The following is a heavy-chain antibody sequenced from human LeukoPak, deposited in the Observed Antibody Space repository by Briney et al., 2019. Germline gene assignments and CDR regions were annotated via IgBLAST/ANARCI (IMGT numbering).Heavy chain of an antibody. CDR2: IYSGGST. J-gene: IGHJ5*02. CDR3: ARGSSSWYWFDP. CDR1: GFTVSSNY. V-gene: IGHV3-53*04. D-gene: IGHD6-13*01. Sequence: GGSLRLSCAASGFTVSSNYMSWVRQAPGKGLEWVSVIYSGGSTYYADSVKGRFTIPRHNSKNTLYLQMNSLRAEDTAVYYCARGSSSWYWFDPWGQGTLVTVSS.